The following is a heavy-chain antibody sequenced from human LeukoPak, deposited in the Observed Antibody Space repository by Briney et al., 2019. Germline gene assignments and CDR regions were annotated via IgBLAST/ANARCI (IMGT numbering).Heavy chain of an antibody. V-gene: IGHV3-48*03. J-gene: IGHJ3*02. CDR2: ISSSGTTI. D-gene: IGHD3-22*01. CDR3: ARDGGPITMIVVAPGAFDI. CDR1: GFTFSSYE. Sequence: PGGSLRLSCAASGFTFSSYEMNWVRQAPGKGLEWVSCISSSGTTIYYADSVKGRFTISRDSAKNSLYLQMNSLRAEDTAVYYCARDGGPITMIVVAPGAFDIWGQGTMVTVSS.